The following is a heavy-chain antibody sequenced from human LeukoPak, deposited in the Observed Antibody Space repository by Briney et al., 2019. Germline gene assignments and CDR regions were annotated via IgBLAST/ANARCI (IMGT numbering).Heavy chain of an antibody. J-gene: IGHJ4*02. CDR1: GFTVITND. D-gene: IGHD1-14*01. V-gene: IGHV3-53*01. Sequence: GGSLRLSCAASGFTVITNDMTWVRQAPGKGLEWVSVLYSDGNTKYADSVQGRFTISRDNSKNTLYLEMNSLSPDATAVYYCARGVEPLAANTLAYWGQGTLVTVSP. CDR2: LYSDGNT. CDR3: ARGVEPLAANTLAY.